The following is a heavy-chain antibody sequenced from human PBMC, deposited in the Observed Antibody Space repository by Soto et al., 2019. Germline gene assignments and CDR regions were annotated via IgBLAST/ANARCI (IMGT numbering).Heavy chain of an antibody. Sequence: SETLSLTCAVSGGSISSGGYSWSWIRQPPGKGLEWIGYIYHSGSTYYNPSLKSRVTISADRSKNQFSLKLSSVTAADTAVYYCARASLLTGYYDYYYGMDVWGQGTTVTVS. CDR1: GGSISSGGYS. CDR3: ARASLLTGYYDYYYGMDV. CDR2: IYHSGST. J-gene: IGHJ6*02. D-gene: IGHD3-9*01. V-gene: IGHV4-30-2*01.